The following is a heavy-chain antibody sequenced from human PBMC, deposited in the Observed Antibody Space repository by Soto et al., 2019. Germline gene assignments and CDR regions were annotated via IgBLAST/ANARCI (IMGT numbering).Heavy chain of an antibody. J-gene: IGHJ4*02. V-gene: IGHV4-39*01. CDR2: IYYSGNT. CDR3: ARLEGLATISYYFDF. Sequence: PSETLALACTVSGGPMMNGEGDVNWIRQHPEKGLEWIGSIYYSGNTYYNPSLQTRVTISLDKSKSQFSLKLNSVTAADSAVYFCARLEGLATISYYFDFWGQGALVTVSS. D-gene: IGHD3-9*01. CDR1: GGPMMNGEGD.